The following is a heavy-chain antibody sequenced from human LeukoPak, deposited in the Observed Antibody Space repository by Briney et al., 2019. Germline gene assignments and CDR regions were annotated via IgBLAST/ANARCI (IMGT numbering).Heavy chain of an antibody. CDR1: GFTFSSYW. D-gene: IGHD6-13*01. CDR2: IKQDGSEK. V-gene: IGHV3-7*01. CDR3: ARGDSSTTSTTFDY. Sequence: GGSLRLSCAASGFTFSSYWMSWVRQAPGKGLEWVANIKQDGSEKYYVDSVKGRFTISRDNAKNSLYLQMNSLRAEDTAVYYCARGDSSTTSTTFDYWGQGTLVTVSS. J-gene: IGHJ4*02.